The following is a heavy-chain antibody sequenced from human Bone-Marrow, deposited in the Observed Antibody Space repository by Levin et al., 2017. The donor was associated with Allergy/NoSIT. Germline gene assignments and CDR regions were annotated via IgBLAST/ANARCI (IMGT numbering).Heavy chain of an antibody. CDR2: INPSGGST. D-gene: IGHD3-22*01. V-gene: IGHV1-46*01. J-gene: IGHJ4*02. CDR1: GYTFTSYY. CDR3: ARDGGDSSGYYYYFDY. Sequence: ASVKVSCKASGYTFTSYYMHWVRQAPGQGLEWMGIINPSGGSTSYAQKFQGRVTMTRDTSTSTVYMELSSLRSEDTAVYYCARDGGDSSGYYYYFDYWGQGTLVTVSS.